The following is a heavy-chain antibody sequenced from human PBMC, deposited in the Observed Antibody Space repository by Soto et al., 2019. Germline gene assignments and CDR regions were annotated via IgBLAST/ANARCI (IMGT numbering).Heavy chain of an antibody. CDR1: GFTFSNAW. J-gene: IGHJ4*02. D-gene: IGHD6-13*01. Sequence: NPGGSLRLSCAASGFTFSNAWMSWVRQAPGKGLEWVGRIKSKTDGGTTDYAAPVKGRFTISRDDSKNTLYLQMNSLKTEDTAVYYCTTLMVAAAAKGIDYWGQGTLFTVSS. CDR2: IKSKTDGGTT. CDR3: TTLMVAAAAKGIDY. V-gene: IGHV3-15*01.